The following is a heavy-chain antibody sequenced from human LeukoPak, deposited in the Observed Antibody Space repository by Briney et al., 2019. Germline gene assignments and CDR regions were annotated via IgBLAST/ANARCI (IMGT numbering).Heavy chain of an antibody. J-gene: IGHJ4*02. D-gene: IGHD5-12*01. V-gene: IGHV3-7*01. CDR3: VRDGGVSGYDLLDY. CDR1: GFTFSNYW. Sequence: GGSLRLSCAASGFTFSNYWMTWVRQAPGKGLEWVAVINQDATKEYYMDSVKARFTISRDNDKNSVSLQMNSLRAEDTAVYYCVRDGGVSGYDLLDYWGQGTLVTVSS. CDR2: INQDATKE.